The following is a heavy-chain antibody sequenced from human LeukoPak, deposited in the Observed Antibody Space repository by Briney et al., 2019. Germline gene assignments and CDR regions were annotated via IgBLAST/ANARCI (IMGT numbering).Heavy chain of an antibody. CDR1: AFSFSSHW. D-gene: IGHD3-10*01. V-gene: IGHV3-7*03. Sequence: GGSLRLSCAVSAFSFSSHWMSWVRQAPGKGLEWVANIKQDGSETYYVDSVKGRFSIFRDNAKNSLFLQMNSLRAEDTAVYYCARDHRITMAGYWGQGTLVTVSS. J-gene: IGHJ4*02. CDR2: IKQDGSET. CDR3: ARDHRITMAGY.